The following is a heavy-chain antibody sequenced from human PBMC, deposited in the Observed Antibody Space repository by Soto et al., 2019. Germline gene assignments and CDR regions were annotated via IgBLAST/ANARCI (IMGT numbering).Heavy chain of an antibody. CDR2: IDPSDSYT. V-gene: IGHV5-10-1*01. CDR1: GYSFTSYW. D-gene: IGHD6-13*01. J-gene: IGHJ6*02. CDR3: ARSYYSSTVGYYYYGMDV. Sequence: GESLKISCKGSGYSFTSYWISWVRQMPGKGLEWMGRIDPSDSYTNYSPSFQGHVTISADKSISTAYLQWSSLKASDTAMYYCARSYYSSTVGYYYYGMDVWGQGTTVTVSS.